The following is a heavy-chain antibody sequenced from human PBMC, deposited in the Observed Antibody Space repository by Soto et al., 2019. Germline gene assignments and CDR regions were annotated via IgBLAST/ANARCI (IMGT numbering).Heavy chain of an antibody. CDR2: ISAYNGNT. Sequence: ASVKVSCKASGYTFTSYGISWVRQAPGQGLEWMGRISAYNGNTNYAQKLQGRVTMTTDTSTSTAYMELRSLRSDDTAVYYCATQVDIVVVPAATRQRTYYYGMDVWGQGTTVTVSS. V-gene: IGHV1-18*01. CDR1: GYTFTSYG. D-gene: IGHD2-2*03. J-gene: IGHJ6*02. CDR3: ATQVDIVVVPAATRQRTYYYGMDV.